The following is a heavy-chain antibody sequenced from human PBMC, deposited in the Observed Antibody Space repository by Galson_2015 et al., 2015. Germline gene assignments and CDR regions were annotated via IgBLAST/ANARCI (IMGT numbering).Heavy chain of an antibody. CDR3: AREGDYLPYFDY. V-gene: IGHV3-7*01. D-gene: IGHD4-17*01. CDR1: GFTFSSYW. J-gene: IGHJ4*02. Sequence: FLRLSCAASGFTFSSYWMTWVRQGPGKGLEWVADIKQDGSEKYYVDSVKGRFTISRDNAKNSLYLQMNSLRDEDTAVYYCAREGDYLPYFDYWGQGTLVTVSS. CDR2: IKQDGSEK.